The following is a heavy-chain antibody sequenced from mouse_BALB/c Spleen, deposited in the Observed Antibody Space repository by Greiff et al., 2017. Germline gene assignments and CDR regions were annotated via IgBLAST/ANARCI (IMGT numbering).Heavy chain of an antibody. Sequence: EVKLMESGGGLVKPGGSLKLSCAASGFTFSSYTMSWVRQTPEKRLGWVATISSGGGNTYYPDSVKGRFTISRDNAKNNLYLQMSSLRSEDTALYYCARSYGNYPYWYFDVWGAGTTVTVSS. CDR1: GFTFSSYT. J-gene: IGHJ1*01. CDR2: ISSGGGNT. CDR3: ARSYGNYPYWYFDV. V-gene: IGHV5-9*03. D-gene: IGHD2-10*02.